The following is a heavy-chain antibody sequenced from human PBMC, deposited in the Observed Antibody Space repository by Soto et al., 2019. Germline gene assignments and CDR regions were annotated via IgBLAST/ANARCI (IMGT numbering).Heavy chain of an antibody. CDR1: GFTFSSYA. CDR3: AKDLSGYCTNGVCIEYYFDY. V-gene: IGHV3-23*01. D-gene: IGHD2-8*01. CDR2: IRGVGGST. J-gene: IGHJ4*02. Sequence: GGSLRLSCAASGFTFSSYAMSWVRRAPGKGLEWVSAIRGVGGSTYYADSVKGRFTISRDNSKNTLYLQMNSLRAEDTAVYYCAKDLSGYCTNGVCIEYYFDYWGQGTLVTVSS.